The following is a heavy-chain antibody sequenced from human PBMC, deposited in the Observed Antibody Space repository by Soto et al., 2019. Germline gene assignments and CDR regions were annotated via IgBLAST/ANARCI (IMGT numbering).Heavy chain of an antibody. CDR1: GGSFSTYY. CDR2: INHSGSN. CDR3: AREGGYVDY. J-gene: IGHJ4*02. V-gene: IGHV4-34*01. Sequence: SETLSLTCVVSGGSFSTYYYNWIRQSPGKGLEWIGEINHSGSNNYSPSLKSRVTMSLDTSKNQFSLKLTSVTGADTAIYYCAREGGYVDYWGQGTLVTVSS. D-gene: IGHD3-16*01.